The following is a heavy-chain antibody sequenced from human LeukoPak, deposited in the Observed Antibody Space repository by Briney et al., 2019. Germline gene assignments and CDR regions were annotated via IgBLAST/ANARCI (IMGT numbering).Heavy chain of an antibody. D-gene: IGHD5-18*01. CDR3: TRGYSYGYRY. J-gene: IGHJ4*02. V-gene: IGHV3-23*01. CDR2: ISGSGGST. Sequence: GGSLRLSCEASGFTFSGYWMHWVRQAPGKGLEWVSAISGSGGSTYYADSVKGRFTISRDNSKNTLYLQMNSLRAEDTAVYYCTRGYSYGYRYWGQGTLVTVSS. CDR1: GFTFSGYW.